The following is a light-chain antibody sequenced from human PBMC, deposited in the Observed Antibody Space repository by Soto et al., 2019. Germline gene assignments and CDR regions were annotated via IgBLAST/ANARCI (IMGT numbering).Light chain of an antibody. Sequence: EVVLTQSPATLSLSPGERATLSCRASQRITSYLAWYQQKPGQAPRLLIYDATNRVAGVPARFSGSRSGTDFTLTTSTLQPEDFAVYYCQQRSDWQYTFGQGTKVDIK. CDR3: QQRSDWQYT. J-gene: IGKJ2*01. CDR2: DAT. CDR1: QRITSY. V-gene: IGKV3-11*01.